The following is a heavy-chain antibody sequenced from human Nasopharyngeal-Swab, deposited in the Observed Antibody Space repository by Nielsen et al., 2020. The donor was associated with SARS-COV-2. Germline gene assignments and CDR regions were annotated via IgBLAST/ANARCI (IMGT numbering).Heavy chain of an antibody. V-gene: IGHV1-69*13. CDR2: IIPIYGTT. CDR3: ARESLPSYYDDSRGYAGYAFDI. Sequence: SVNVSCKASGDTFNNNAISWVRQAPGQGLEWMGGIIPIYGTTNRAQKFQGRLTITADDTTNTAYMELSSLRSEDTAVYYCARESLPSYYDDSRGYAGYAFDIWGQGTMVTVSS. CDR1: GDTFNNNA. D-gene: IGHD3-22*01. J-gene: IGHJ3*02.